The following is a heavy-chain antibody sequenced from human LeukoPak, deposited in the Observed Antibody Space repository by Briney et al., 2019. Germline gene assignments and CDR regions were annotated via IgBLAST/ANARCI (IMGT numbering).Heavy chain of an antibody. J-gene: IGHJ6*03. D-gene: IGHD3-22*01. CDR2: IWYDGSNK. CDR3: AKGRYYYDSSGYYSEYYMDV. V-gene: IGHV3-33*06. Sequence: PGRSLRLSCAASGFTFSSYGMHWVRQAPGKGLEWVAVIWYDGSNKYYADPVKGRFTISRDNSKNTLYLQMNSLRAEDTAVYYCAKGRYYYDSSGYYSEYYMDVWGKGTTVTVSS. CDR1: GFTFSSYG.